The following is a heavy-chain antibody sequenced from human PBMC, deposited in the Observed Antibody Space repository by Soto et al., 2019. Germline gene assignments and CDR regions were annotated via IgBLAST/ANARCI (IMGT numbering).Heavy chain of an antibody. CDR1: GYTFTSYG. D-gene: IGHD2-8*01. V-gene: IGHV1-18*01. CDR2: ISTYIGNT. J-gene: IGHJ4*02. Sequence: QVQLVQSGAEVKKPGASVKVSCKASGYTFTSYGISWVRQAPGQGLEWMGWISTYIGNTHYAQKLQGRVIMTTDTSTNTAYLELRSRRSDDTAVYYCARDDVGYCSNGVCYTKPLDYWGQGDLVTVSS. CDR3: ARDDVGYCSNGVCYTKPLDY.